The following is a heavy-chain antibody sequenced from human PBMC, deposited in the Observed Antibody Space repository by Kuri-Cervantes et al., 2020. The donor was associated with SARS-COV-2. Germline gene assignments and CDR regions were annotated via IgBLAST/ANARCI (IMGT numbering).Heavy chain of an antibody. V-gene: IGHV1-2*06. CDR1: GYTFTGYY. CDR2: INPNSGGT. CDR3: ARDADSSSWYPGAFDI. Sequence: ASVKVSCKASGYTFTGYYMHWVRQAPGQGLEWMGRINPNSGGTNYAQKFQGRVTMTRDTSISTAYMELSRLRSDDTAVYYCARDADSSSWYPGAFDIWGQGPMVTVSS. D-gene: IGHD6-13*01. J-gene: IGHJ3*02.